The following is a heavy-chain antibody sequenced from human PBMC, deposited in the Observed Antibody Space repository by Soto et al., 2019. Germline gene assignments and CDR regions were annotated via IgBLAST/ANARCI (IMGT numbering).Heavy chain of an antibody. J-gene: IGHJ4*02. CDR3: ARLMGVVTVDY. Sequence: QLQLQESGPGLVKPSETLSLTCSVSGGSISSTGHYWGWIRQPPGKGLEWIGIIYYAGSPYYNPSLKSRVTISVDTSKNHFSLALTSVTAADTAVYYCARLMGVVTVDYWGQGALVTVSS. CDR2: IYYAGSP. V-gene: IGHV4-39*02. D-gene: IGHD2-21*02. CDR1: GGSISSTGHY.